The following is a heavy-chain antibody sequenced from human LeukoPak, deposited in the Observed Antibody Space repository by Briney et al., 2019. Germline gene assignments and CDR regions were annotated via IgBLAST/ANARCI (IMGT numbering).Heavy chain of an antibody. CDR2: INYSGST. J-gene: IGHJ4*02. CDR1: CGSFSGYY. D-gene: IGHD3-22*01. CDR3: ARGRYYYDSSGYYLRPGYFDY. V-gene: IGHV4-34*01. Sequence: SETLSLTCAVYCGSFSGYYWTWIRQPPGKGLEWIGEINYSGSTNYNPSLKSRVTISVDTSKNQFSLKLSSVTAADTAVYYCARGRYYYDSSGYYLRPGYFDYWGQGTLVTVSS.